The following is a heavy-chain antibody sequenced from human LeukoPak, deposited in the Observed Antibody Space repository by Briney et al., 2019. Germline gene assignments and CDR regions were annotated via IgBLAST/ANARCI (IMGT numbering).Heavy chain of an antibody. CDR3: ARAYSYSSGFDY. J-gene: IGHJ4*02. CDR1: GYTFTSYY. CDR2: INPSGGST. Sequence: ASVKVSCKESGYTFTSYYMHWVRQAPGQGLEWMGVINPSGGSTTYAQKFRGRVTMTRDTSTSTVSMELSSLRSEDTAVYYCARAYSYSSGFDYWGQGTLVTVSP. D-gene: IGHD5-18*01. V-gene: IGHV1-46*01.